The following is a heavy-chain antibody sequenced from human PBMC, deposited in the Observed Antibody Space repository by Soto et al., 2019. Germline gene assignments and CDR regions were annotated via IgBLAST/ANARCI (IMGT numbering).Heavy chain of an antibody. CDR3: ARLGSIAAAGTPDY. Sequence: NPGESLRLSCAASGFTFSDYYMSWFRQAPGKGLEWVSYISGSGSTIHDADSVKGRFTISRDNAKNSLYLQMNSLRAEDTALYYCARLGSIAAAGTPDYWGQGILVTVSS. CDR1: GFTFSDYY. D-gene: IGHD6-13*01. V-gene: IGHV3-11*01. CDR2: ISGSGSTI. J-gene: IGHJ4*02.